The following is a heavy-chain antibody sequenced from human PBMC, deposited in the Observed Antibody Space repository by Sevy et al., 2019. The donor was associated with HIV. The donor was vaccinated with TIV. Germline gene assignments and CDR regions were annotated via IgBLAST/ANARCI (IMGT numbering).Heavy chain of an antibody. V-gene: IGHV3-30*02. CDR1: GFTFSSYG. CDR2: IRYDGSNK. J-gene: IGHJ4*02. D-gene: IGHD6-13*01. Sequence: GGSLRLSCAASGFTFSSYGMHWVRQAPGKGLEWVAFIRYDGSNKYYADSVKDRFTISRDNSKNTLYLQMNSLRAEDTAVYYCAKSVAAAGRRGYYFDYWGQGTLVTVSS. CDR3: AKSVAAAGRRGYYFDY.